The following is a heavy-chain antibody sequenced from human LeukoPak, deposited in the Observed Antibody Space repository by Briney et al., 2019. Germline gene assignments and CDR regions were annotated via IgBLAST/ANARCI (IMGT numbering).Heavy chain of an antibody. D-gene: IGHD3-22*01. Sequence: GGSLRLSCAASGFTFSSYWMHWVRQAPGKGLVWVSRINSDGSSTSYADSVKGRFTISRDNAKNTLYLQMNSLRAEDTAVYYCARVRVRISGYFLDYFDYWGQGTLVTVSS. CDR1: GFTFSSYW. J-gene: IGHJ4*02. CDR3: ARVRVRISGYFLDYFDY. V-gene: IGHV3-74*01. CDR2: INSDGSST.